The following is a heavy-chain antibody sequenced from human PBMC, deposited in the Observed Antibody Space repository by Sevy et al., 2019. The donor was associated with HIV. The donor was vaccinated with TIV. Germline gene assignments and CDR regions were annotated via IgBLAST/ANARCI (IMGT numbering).Heavy chain of an antibody. D-gene: IGHD5-12*01. J-gene: IGHJ4*02. V-gene: IGHV1-2*02. Sequence: ASVKVSCKASGYTFTGYYMHWVRQAPGQGLEWMGWINPNSGGTNYAQKFQGRVTMTRDTSISTAYMELSRLRSDDTAVYYCARAILPYSGYDFWGTYYFDYWGQGTLVTVSS. CDR1: GYTFTGYY. CDR3: ARAILPYSGYDFWGTYYFDY. CDR2: INPNSGGT.